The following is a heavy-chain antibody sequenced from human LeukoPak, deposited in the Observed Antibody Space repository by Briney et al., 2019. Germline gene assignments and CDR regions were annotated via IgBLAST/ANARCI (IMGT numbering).Heavy chain of an antibody. CDR1: GYTFTSYY. CDR2: INPSGGST. Sequence: ASVKVSCKASGYTFTSYYMHWVRQAPGQGLEWMGIINPSGGSTSYAQKFQGRVTMTEDTSTDTAYMELSSLRSEDTAVYYCAAAYPSVGADNWFDPWGQGTLVTVSS. D-gene: IGHD1-26*01. J-gene: IGHJ5*02. CDR3: AAAYPSVGADNWFDP. V-gene: IGHV1-46*01.